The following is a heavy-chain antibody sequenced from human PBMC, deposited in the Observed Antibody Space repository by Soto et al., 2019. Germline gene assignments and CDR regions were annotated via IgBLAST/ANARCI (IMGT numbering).Heavy chain of an antibody. CDR1: GGTLSRSA. Sequence: QVQLVQSGAEVKKPGSSVKVSCKASGGTLSRSAISWVRQAPGQGLEWMGGIIPIFGPAIYAQKFRGRGSIIADESTRTAYMEMSSLRSEYTAVYYCGTGSSWTKVESWGQGTLVTVSS. J-gene: IGHJ4*02. D-gene: IGHD6-13*01. CDR2: IIPIFGPA. V-gene: IGHV1-69*01. CDR3: GTGSSWTKVES.